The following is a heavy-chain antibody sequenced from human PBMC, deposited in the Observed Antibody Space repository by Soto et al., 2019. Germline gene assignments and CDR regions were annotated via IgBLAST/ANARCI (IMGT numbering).Heavy chain of an antibody. J-gene: IGHJ4*02. CDR3: ARAARGYSYGPYDY. CDR1: GGSISTYY. Sequence: SETLSLTCTVSGGSISTYYWSWIRQPPGKGLDWIGYIYYSGSTNYNPSLKSRVTISVDTSKNQFSLKLSSVAAADTAVYYCARAARGYSYGPYDYWGQGTVVTVSS. V-gene: IGHV4-59*01. D-gene: IGHD5-18*01. CDR2: IYYSGST.